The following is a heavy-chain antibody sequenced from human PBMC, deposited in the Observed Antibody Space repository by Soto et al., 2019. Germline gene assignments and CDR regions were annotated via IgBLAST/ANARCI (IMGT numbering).Heavy chain of an antibody. D-gene: IGHD3-22*01. V-gene: IGHV1-18*04. CDR2: ISVYNGNI. Sequence: ASVKVSCKGPGYSFTSYGISWVRQAPGQGLEWMGWISVYNGNIKYAQKFEGRVTMTTDTSMFTAYLEVRSLRSDDTVVYYCARRTSYYDDSNAYYSFDYWGPGTLVTVSS. J-gene: IGHJ4*02. CDR3: ARRTSYYDDSNAYYSFDY. CDR1: GYSFTSYG.